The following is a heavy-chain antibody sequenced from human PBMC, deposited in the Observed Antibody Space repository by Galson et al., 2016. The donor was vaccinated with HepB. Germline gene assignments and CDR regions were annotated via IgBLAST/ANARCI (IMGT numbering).Heavy chain of an antibody. V-gene: IGHV3-74*01. CDR2: IDIKGTTI. D-gene: IGHD3-10*01. J-gene: IGHJ4*02. Sequence: SLRLSCAASGFIVSSYWMHWVRQVPGKGLVWVSRIDIKGTTINYADSVKGRLTISRDNAKNTLYLQMNSLGAEDTAVYYCVKDFGGPTDYWGQGILVTVSS. CDR1: GFIVSSYW. CDR3: VKDFGGPTDY.